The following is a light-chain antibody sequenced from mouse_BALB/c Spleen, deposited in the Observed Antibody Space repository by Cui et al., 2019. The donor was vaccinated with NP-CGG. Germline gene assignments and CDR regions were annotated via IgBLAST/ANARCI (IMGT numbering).Light chain of an antibody. Sequence: QAVVTQDSVLTTSPGETVTLTCRSSTGAVTTSNYANWVQEKPDHLFTGLIGGTNNRAPGVPARFSGSLIGDKAAFTITGAQTEDEAIYFCALWYSNHWVFGGGTKLTVL. CDR2: GTN. CDR3: ALWYSNHWV. J-gene: IGLJ1*01. CDR1: TGAVTTSNY. V-gene: IGLV1*01.